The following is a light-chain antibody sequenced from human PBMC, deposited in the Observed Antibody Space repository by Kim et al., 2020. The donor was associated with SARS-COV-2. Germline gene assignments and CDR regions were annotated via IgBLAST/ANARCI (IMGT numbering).Light chain of an antibody. J-gene: IGKJ1*01. CDR1: QGINTY. CDR3: QKYNSAPWT. Sequence: DIQMTQSPSSLSASVEDRVTITCRASQGINTYLAWYQQKPGKVPKLLIYGASALHSGVPSRFSGSGSGTDFTLTISSLQPEDVATYYCQKYNSAPWTFGQGTKVDIK. CDR2: GAS. V-gene: IGKV1-27*01.